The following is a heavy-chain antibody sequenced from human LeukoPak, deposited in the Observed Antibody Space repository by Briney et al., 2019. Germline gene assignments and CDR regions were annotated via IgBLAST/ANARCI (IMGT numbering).Heavy chain of an antibody. V-gene: IGHV1-46*01. J-gene: IGHJ1*01. D-gene: IGHD3-22*01. CDR2: INPSGGST. CDR3: ARGGNEVVADAEYFQH. CDR1: GYTFTNYY. Sequence: GASVKVSCKASGYTFTNYYIHWVRQAPGQGLECMGIINPSGGSTSYAQKFQGRVTMTRDMSTSTVYMELSSLRSEDTAVYYCARGGNEVVADAEYFQHWGQGTLVTVSS.